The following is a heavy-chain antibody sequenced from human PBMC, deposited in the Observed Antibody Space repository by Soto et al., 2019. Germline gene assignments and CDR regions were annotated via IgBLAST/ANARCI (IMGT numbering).Heavy chain of an antibody. Sequence: QVQLAQSGAEVKKPGASVKVSCKASGYMLSDYYLHWVRQAPGQGLEWMGWINPDSGGTKYTQKFQGRVTMTRDTSISTAYMELSELRSNDTAVYYCARKVRDYNFDYWCQGTLVTVSS. CDR2: INPDSGGT. V-gene: IGHV1-2*02. CDR3: ARKVRDYNFDY. CDR1: GYMLSDYY. D-gene: IGHD4-17*01. J-gene: IGHJ4*02.